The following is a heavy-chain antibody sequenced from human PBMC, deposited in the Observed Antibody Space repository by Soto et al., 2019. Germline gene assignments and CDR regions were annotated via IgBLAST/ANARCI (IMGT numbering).Heavy chain of an antibody. Sequence: GESLKISCKGSGYSFTSYWISWVRQMPGKGLEWMGRIDPSDSYTNYSPSFQGHVTISADKSISTAYLQWSSLKASDTAMYYCASDLEMATISNYWGQGTLVTVSS. D-gene: IGHD5-12*01. CDR1: GYSFTSYW. CDR3: ASDLEMATISNY. CDR2: IDPSDSYT. V-gene: IGHV5-10-1*01. J-gene: IGHJ4*02.